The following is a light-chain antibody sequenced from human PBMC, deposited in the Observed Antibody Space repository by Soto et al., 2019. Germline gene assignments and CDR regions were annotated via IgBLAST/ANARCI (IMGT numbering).Light chain of an antibody. CDR1: QSIGRY. CDR3: QQRSNWPPIT. Sequence: EIVLTQSPATLSLSPGERATLSCRASQSIGRYLAWYQQKPGQAPRLLIYDASTRATGIPARFSGSGSGTDFTLAISSLEPEDFAVYYCQQRSNWPPITFGQGTRLEIK. V-gene: IGKV3-11*01. CDR2: DAS. J-gene: IGKJ5*01.